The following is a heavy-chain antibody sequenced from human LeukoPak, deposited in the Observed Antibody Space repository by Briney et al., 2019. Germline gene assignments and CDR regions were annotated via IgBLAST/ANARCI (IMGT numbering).Heavy chain of an antibody. CDR2: IIPIFGTA. CDR3: AYSSSWVDELTYYYYYMDV. CDR1: GGTFSSYA. D-gene: IGHD6-13*01. J-gene: IGHJ6*03. V-gene: IGHV1-69*13. Sequence: SVKVSCKASGGTFSSYAISWVRQAPGQGLEWMGGIIPIFGTANYAQKFQGRVTITADESTSTAYMELSSLRSEDTAVYYCAYSSSWVDELTYYYYYMDVWGKGTTVTISS.